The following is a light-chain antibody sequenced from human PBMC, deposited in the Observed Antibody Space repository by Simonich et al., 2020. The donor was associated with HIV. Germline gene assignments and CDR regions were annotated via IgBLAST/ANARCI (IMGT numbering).Light chain of an antibody. CDR1: QSVLYSSKNKNY. Sequence: DIVMTQSPDSLSVSLGERATINYKSSQSVLYSSKNKNYLAWYQQKPGQPPNLLIYWASTRESGVPDRFSASGSGTDFTLTISSLQAEDVAVYYCQQYYSTPRTFGQGTKVEIK. CDR3: QQYYSTPRT. CDR2: WAS. V-gene: IGKV4-1*01. J-gene: IGKJ1*01.